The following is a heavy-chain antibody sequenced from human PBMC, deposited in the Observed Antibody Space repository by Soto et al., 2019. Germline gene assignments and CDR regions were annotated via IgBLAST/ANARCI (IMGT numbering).Heavy chain of an antibody. J-gene: IGHJ1*01. V-gene: IGHV4-4*02. CDR3: AIYDSSGSRGFQH. CDR2: IYHIGST. D-gene: IGHD3-22*01. CDR1: GISVSSTQW. Sequence: SETLSLTCAVSGISVSSTQWWTWVHQAPGKGLEWLGEIYHIGSTRYNPSLKSRVTISVDTSKNQFSLKLSSVTAADTAVYYCAIYDSSGSRGFQHWGQGTLVTVSS.